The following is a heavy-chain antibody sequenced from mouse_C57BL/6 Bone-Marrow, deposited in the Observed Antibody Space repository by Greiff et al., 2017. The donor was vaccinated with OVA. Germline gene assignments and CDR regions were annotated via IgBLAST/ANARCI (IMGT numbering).Heavy chain of an antibody. V-gene: IGHV1-59*01. J-gene: IGHJ3*01. D-gene: IGHD2-3*01. CDR1: GYTFTSYW. Sequence: QVQLQQPGAELVRPGTSVKLSCKASGYTFTSYWMHWVTQRPGQGLEWIGVIDPSDSYTNYNQKFKGKATLTVDTSSSTAYMQLSSLTSKDSAVYYVARSHGYYLGAYWGQGTLVTVSA. CDR2: IDPSDSYT. CDR3: ARSHGYYLGAY.